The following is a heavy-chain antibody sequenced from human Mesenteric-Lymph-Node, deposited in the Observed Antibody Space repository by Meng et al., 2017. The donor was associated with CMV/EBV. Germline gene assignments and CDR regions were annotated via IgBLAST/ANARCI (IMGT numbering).Heavy chain of an antibody. V-gene: IGHV3-66*02. CDR1: GFTVSSNY. Sequence: GGSLRLSCAASGFTVSSNYMSWVRQAPGKGLEWVSVIYSGGSTYYADSVKGRFTISRDNSKNTLYLQMNSLRAEDTAVYYCASSNWNPYYFDYWGQGTLDTVSS. J-gene: IGHJ4*02. D-gene: IGHD1-20*01. CDR2: IYSGGST. CDR3: ASSNWNPYYFDY.